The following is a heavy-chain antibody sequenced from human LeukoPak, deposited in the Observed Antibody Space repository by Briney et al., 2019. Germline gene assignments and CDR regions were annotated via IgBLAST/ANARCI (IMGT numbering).Heavy chain of an antibody. CDR1: GGSISSYY. D-gene: IGHD6-13*01. CDR3: ARSSSSWIRYYFDY. CDR2: IYYSGST. V-gene: IGHV4-59*08. J-gene: IGHJ4*02. Sequence: SETLSLTCTVSGGSISSYYWSWIRQPPGKGLEWIGYIYYSGSTNYNPSLKSRVTISVDTSKNQFSLKLSSVTAADTAVYYCARSSSSWIRYYFDYWGQGTQVTVSS.